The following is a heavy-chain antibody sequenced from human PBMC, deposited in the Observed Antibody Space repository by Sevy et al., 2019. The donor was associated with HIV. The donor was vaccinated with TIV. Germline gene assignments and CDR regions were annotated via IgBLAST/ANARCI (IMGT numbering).Heavy chain of an antibody. CDR3: ARDQELWFGDLLRNYYYYYGMDV. J-gene: IGHJ6*02. Sequence: ASVKVSCKASGYTFTGYYMHWVRQAPGQGLEWMGRINPNSGGTNYAQKFQGRVTMTRDTSISTAYMELSRLRSDDTAVYYCARDQELWFGDLLRNYYYYYGMDVWGQGTTVTVSS. V-gene: IGHV1-2*06. CDR1: GYTFTGYY. D-gene: IGHD3-10*01. CDR2: INPNSGGT.